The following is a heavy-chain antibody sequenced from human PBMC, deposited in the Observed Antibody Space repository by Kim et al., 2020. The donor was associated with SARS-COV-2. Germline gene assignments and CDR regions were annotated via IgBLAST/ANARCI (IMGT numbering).Heavy chain of an antibody. CDR3: ARGYYGSGSYYYYYYY. V-gene: IGHV4-61*01. D-gene: IGHD3-10*01. Sequence: SETLSLTCTVSGGSVSSGSYYWSWIRQPPGKGLEWIGYIYYSGSTNYNPSLKSRVTISVDTSKNQFSLKLSSVTAADTAVYYCARGYYGSGSYYYYYYY. CDR2: IYYSGST. J-gene: IGHJ6*03. CDR1: GGSVSSGSYY.